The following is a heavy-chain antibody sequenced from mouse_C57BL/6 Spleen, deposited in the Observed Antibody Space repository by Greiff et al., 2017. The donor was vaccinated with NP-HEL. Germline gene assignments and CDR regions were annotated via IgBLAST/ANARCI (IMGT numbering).Heavy chain of an antibody. CDR2: INPSSGYN. J-gene: IGHJ1*03. CDR3: ALIYYDPWYFDV. V-gene: IGHV1-7*01. D-gene: IGHD2-4*01. Sequence: QVHVKQSGAELAKPGASVKLSCKASGFTFTSYWMHWVKQRPGQGLEWIGYINPSSGYNKYNQKFKEKATFTADKSSSTAYMQLSSLTYEDSAVYYCALIYYDPWYFDVWGTGTTVTVSS. CDR1: GFTFTSYW.